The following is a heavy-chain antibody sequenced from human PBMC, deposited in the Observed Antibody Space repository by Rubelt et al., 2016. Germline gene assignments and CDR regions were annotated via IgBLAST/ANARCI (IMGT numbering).Heavy chain of an antibody. D-gene: IGHD3-10*01. CDR2: INPNSGGT. CDR1: GYTFTGYY. Sequence: QVQLVQSGAEVKKPGASVKVSCKASGYTFTGYYMHWVRQAPGQGLEWMGWINPNSGGTKFGKKFQGRVTMTRDTSIRTAYMELGRLRSDDTAVYYCARDGFGEPWGQGTLVTVSS. J-gene: IGHJ5*02. CDR3: ARDGFGEP. V-gene: IGHV1-2*02.